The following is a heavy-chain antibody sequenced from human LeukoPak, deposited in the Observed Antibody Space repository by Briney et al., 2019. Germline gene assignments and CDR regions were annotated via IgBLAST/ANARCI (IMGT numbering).Heavy chain of an antibody. CDR3: AKVPYSDYGSGRPPFMDA. Sequence: AGGSLRLSCAASGFTFATYAMSWVRQAPGKGLEWVSTLGDSGGDTYYADSVKGRFTISRDNSKNTLYLQMNSLRAEDTAVYYCAKVPYSDYGSGRPPFMDAWGQGTTVAISS. CDR2: LGDSGGDT. V-gene: IGHV3-23*01. D-gene: IGHD3-10*01. CDR1: GFTFATYA. J-gene: IGHJ6*02.